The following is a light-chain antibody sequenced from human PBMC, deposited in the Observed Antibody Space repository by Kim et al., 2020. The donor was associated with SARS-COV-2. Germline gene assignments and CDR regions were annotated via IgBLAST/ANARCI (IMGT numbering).Light chain of an antibody. CDR1: SLRSYY. J-gene: IGLJ2*01. V-gene: IGLV3-19*01. Sequence: VALGQTVRITCQGDSLRSYYATWYQQKPGQAPILVIYGKNNRPSGIPDRFSGSSSGTTASLTITGTQAGDEADYYCNSRDSNDNVVFGGGTKLTVL. CDR2: GKN. CDR3: NSRDSNDNVV.